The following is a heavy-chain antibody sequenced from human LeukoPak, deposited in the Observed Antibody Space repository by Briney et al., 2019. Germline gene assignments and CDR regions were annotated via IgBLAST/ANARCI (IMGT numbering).Heavy chain of an antibody. Sequence: VASVKVSCKASGGTFSSYAISWVRQAPGQGLEWMGGIIPIFGTANYAQKFQGRVTITADESTSTAYMELSSLRSEDTAVYYCARDRLTLYYYDSSGYYPDWGQGTLVTVSS. CDR3: ARDRLTLYYYDSSGYYPD. D-gene: IGHD3-22*01. J-gene: IGHJ4*02. CDR1: GGTFSSYA. V-gene: IGHV1-69*13. CDR2: IIPIFGTA.